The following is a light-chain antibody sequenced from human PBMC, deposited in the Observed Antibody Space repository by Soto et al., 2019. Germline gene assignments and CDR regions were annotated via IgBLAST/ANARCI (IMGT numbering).Light chain of an antibody. V-gene: IGKV1-39*01. CDR1: QNIDSY. CDR3: QQTYSTPWT. J-gene: IGKJ1*01. Sequence: DIQMTQSPSSLSASVGDRVTITCRASQNIDSYLNWYQQRPGKAPKLLIHDASSLQSGVPSRFSGSGSGTDFALTINRLQPEDFATIYCQQTYSTPWTFGQGTKVEIK. CDR2: DAS.